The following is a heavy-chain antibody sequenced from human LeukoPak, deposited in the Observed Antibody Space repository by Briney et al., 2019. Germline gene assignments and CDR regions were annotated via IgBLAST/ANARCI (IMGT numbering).Heavy chain of an antibody. CDR1: GLPFSNYD. J-gene: IGHJ3*02. Sequence: PGGSLRLSCAVSGLPFSNYDLSWVRQTPGRGLEWVSAITGIGGSTFYTDSVKGRFTISRDNSKNTLSLQMNSLRAEDTAVYYCATLRDGDYVVDAFDIWGQGTMVTVSS. V-gene: IGHV3-23*01. CDR3: ATLRDGDYVVDAFDI. D-gene: IGHD4-17*01. CDR2: ITGIGGST.